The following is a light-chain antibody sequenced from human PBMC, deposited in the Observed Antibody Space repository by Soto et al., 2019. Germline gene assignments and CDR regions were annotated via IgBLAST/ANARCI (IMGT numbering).Light chain of an antibody. CDR1: QSVSSY. CDR2: DAS. V-gene: IGKV3-11*01. J-gene: IGKJ1*01. Sequence: EIVLTQSPATLSLSPGERATLSCRASQSVSSYLAWYQQKPGQAPRLLIHDASNRATGIPARFSGSGSGTDFTLTISRLEPEDFAVYYCQQYGSPGTFGQGTKVDIK. CDR3: QQYGSPGT.